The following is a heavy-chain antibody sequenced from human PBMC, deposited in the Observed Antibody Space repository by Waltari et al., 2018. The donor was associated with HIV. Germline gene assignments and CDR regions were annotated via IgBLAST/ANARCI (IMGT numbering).Heavy chain of an antibody. J-gene: IGHJ4*02. CDR3: ARERESLKGIAAAGTLFDY. D-gene: IGHD6-13*01. V-gene: IGHV1-69*01. CDR2: IIPIFGTA. Sequence: QVQLVQSGAEVKKPGSSVKVSCKASGDTFSSYALGWVRQAPGHGLEWMGGIIPIFGTANYAQKFQGRVTITADESTSTAYMELSSLRSEDTAVYYCARERESLKGIAAAGTLFDYWGQGTLVTVSS. CDR1: GDTFSSYA.